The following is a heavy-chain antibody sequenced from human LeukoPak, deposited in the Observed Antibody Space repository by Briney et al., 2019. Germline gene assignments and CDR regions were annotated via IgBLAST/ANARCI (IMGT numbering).Heavy chain of an antibody. D-gene: IGHD6-19*01. CDR3: ATKQWLAPPPDS. J-gene: IGHJ4*02. V-gene: IGHV3-74*01. CDR1: GFTFSKYW. Sequence: GGSLRLSCAASGFTFSKYWMLWVRQAPGKGLESVSRINTDGTVTTYADSVKGRFTVSRDNADNTMFLQMNSVRDEGTAVYYCATKQWLAPPPDSWGQGTPVTVSS. CDR2: INTDGTVT.